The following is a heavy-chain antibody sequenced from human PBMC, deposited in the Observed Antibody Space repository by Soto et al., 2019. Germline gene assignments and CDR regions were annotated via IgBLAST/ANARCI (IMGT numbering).Heavy chain of an antibody. Sequence: QVQLQESGPGLVKPSETLSLTCTVSGGSVSSGSYYWSWIRQPPGKGLEWIGYIYYSGSTNYNPSVKSRVTIPVDTSKNQFSLKLSSVTAADTAVYYCARGQYYDFWSGYYYDNNWFDPWGQGTLVTVSS. V-gene: IGHV4-61*01. D-gene: IGHD3-3*01. CDR2: IYYSGST. CDR1: GGSVSSGSYY. CDR3: ARGQYYDFWSGYYYDNNWFDP. J-gene: IGHJ5*02.